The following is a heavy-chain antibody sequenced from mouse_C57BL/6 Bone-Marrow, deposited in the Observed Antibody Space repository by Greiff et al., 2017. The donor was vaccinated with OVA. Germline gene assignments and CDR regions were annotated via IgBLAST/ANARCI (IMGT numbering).Heavy chain of an antibody. D-gene: IGHD1-1*01. Sequence: DVQLVASGGGLVKPGGSLKLSCAASGFTFSSYAMSWVRQTPEKRLEWVATISDGGSYTYYPDNVKGRFTISRDNAKNNLYLQMSHLKSEDTAMYYCARDEITTRYFDVWGTGTTVTVSS. V-gene: IGHV5-4*01. CDR2: ISDGGSYT. CDR1: GFTFSSYA. J-gene: IGHJ1*03. CDR3: ARDEITTRYFDV.